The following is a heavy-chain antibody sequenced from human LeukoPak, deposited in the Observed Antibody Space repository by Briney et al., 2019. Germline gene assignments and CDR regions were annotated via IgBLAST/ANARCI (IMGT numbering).Heavy chain of an antibody. D-gene: IGHD2-21*02. J-gene: IGHJ4*02. CDR2: INHSGST. Sequence: PSETLSLTCAVYGGSFSGYYWSWIRQPPGKGLEWIGEINHSGSTNYNPSLKSRVTISVDTSKNQFSLKLRSVTAADTAVYYCARVDCGGDCYSHYWGQGTLVTVSS. CDR1: GGSFSGYY. V-gene: IGHV4-34*01. CDR3: ARVDCGGDCYSHY.